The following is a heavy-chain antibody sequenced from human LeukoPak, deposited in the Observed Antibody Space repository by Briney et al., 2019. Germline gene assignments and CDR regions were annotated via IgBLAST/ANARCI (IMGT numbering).Heavy chain of an antibody. CDR2: VGIDSGNT. CDR3: ARDHRYAFDN. CDR1: GFAFSDNS. Sequence: PGGPLRLSCAASGFAFSDNSMNWVRQAPGKGLEWISYVGIDSGNTKYADSVKGRFTISGDSAKNSVFLQMNSLRVEDTAVYYCARDHRYAFDNWGQGTLVTVSS. D-gene: IGHD5-12*01. V-gene: IGHV3-48*04. J-gene: IGHJ4*02.